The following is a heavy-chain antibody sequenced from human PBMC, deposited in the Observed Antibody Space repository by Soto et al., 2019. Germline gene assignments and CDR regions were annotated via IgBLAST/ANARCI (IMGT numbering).Heavy chain of an antibody. V-gene: IGHV4-59*07. D-gene: IGHD2-2*02. CDR1: GRTTSDYY. CDR3: ARLYRPDAFHI. J-gene: IGHJ3*02. Sequence: KPAGTLSLTGTAAGRTTSDYYWSWIRQPPGKGLEWIGYIYYSGSTNYNPSLKSRVTISVDTSKNQFSLKLSSVTAADTAVYYCARLYRPDAFHISCQGTMVTVS. CDR2: IYYSGST.